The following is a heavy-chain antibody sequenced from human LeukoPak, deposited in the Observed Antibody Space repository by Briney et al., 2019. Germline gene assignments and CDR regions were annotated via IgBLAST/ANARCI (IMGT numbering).Heavy chain of an antibody. J-gene: IGHJ4*02. V-gene: IGHV2-5*02. CDR1: GFSLSTSGVR. Sequence: SGPTLVKPLQPLTLTCTFSGFSLSTSGVRVGWIRQPPGKVLEWVALIYWDDDKRYSPSLKSRITSTKDTSKNQVVLTMTNMDPVDTATYYCAHVAITMVRGVMFFDYWGQGTLVTVSS. CDR2: IYWDDDK. D-gene: IGHD3-10*01. CDR3: AHVAITMVRGVMFFDY.